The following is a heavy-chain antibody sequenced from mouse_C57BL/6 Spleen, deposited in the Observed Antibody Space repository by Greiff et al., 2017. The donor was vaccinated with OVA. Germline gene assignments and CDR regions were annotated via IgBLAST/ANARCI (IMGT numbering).Heavy chain of an antibody. J-gene: IGHJ2*01. CDR3: ARRRITTGGGSYFDY. V-gene: IGHV1-69*01. CDR1: GYTFTSYW. D-gene: IGHD1-1*01. CDR2: IDPSDSYT. Sequence: VQLQQSGAELVMPGASVKLSCKASGYTFTSYWMHWVKQRPGQGLEWIGEIDPSDSYTNYNQKFKGKSTLTVDKSSSTAYMQLSSRTSEDSAVYYCARRRITTGGGSYFDYWGQGTTLTVSS.